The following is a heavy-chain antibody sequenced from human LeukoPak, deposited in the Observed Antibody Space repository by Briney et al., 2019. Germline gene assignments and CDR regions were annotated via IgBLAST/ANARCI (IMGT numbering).Heavy chain of an antibody. CDR1: GGSISSYY. CDR3: ARANVKGDFWSGYYTGGMDV. CDR2: IYTSGST. V-gene: IGHV4-4*07. D-gene: IGHD3-3*01. J-gene: IGHJ6*02. Sequence: SETLSLTCTVSGGSISSYYWSWIRQPAGKGLEWIGRIYTSGSTNYNPSLKSRVTMSVDTSKNQFSLKLSSVTAADTAVYYCARANVKGDFWSGYYTGGMDVWGQGTTVTVSS.